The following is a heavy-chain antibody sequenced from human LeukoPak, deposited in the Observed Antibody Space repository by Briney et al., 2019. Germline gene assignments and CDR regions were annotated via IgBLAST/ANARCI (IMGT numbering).Heavy chain of an antibody. V-gene: IGHV4-38-2*02. CDR3: ASGRIEMATIRFDY. D-gene: IGHD5-24*01. J-gene: IGHJ4*02. CDR2: IYHSGST. CDR1: GYSISSGYY. Sequence: SETLSLTCTVSGYSISSGYYWGWIRQPPGKGLEWIGSIYHSGSTYYNPSLKSRVTISVDTSKNQFSLKLSSVTAADTAVYYCASGRIEMATIRFDYWGQGTLVTVSS.